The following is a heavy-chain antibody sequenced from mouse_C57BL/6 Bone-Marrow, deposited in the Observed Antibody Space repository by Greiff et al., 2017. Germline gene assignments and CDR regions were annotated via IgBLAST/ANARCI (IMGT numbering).Heavy chain of an antibody. CDR1: GYSFTSYY. CDR2: IYPGSGNT. V-gene: IGHV1-66*01. D-gene: IGHD2-3*01. J-gene: IGHJ2*01. CDR3: ARWWLLPF. Sequence: QVQLQQSGPELVKPGASVQISCKASGYSFTSYYIHWVKQRPGQGLEWIGWIYPGSGNTKYNEKFKGKATLTADPSASTAYMQLSSLTSEDTAVYYCARWWLLPFWGQGTTLTVSS.